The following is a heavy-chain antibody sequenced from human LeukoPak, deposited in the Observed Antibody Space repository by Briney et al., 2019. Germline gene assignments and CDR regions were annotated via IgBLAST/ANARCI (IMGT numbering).Heavy chain of an antibody. J-gene: IGHJ4*02. D-gene: IGHD2-2*01. CDR3: ARDIVVVPAAISGFYFDY. Sequence: SETLSLTCAVYGGSFSGYYWSWIRQPPGKGLEWIGEINHSGSTNYNPSLKSRVTISVDTSKNQFSLKLSSVTAADTAVYYCARDIVVVPAAISGFYFDYWGQGTLVTVS. V-gene: IGHV4-34*01. CDR2: INHSGST. CDR1: GGSFSGYY.